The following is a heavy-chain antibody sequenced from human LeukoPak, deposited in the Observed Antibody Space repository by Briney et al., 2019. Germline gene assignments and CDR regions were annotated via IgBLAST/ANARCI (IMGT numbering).Heavy chain of an antibody. V-gene: IGHV3-48*03. CDR1: GFTFRSYE. Sequence: PGGSLRLSCAASGFTFRSYEMNWVRQAPGKGLEWVSYISSSGSTIYYADSVKGRFTISRDNAKNSLYLQMNSLRAEDTAVYYCARGGREYYFDYWGQGTLVTVSS. CDR2: ISSSGSTI. CDR3: ARGGREYYFDY. D-gene: IGHD5-24*01. J-gene: IGHJ4*02.